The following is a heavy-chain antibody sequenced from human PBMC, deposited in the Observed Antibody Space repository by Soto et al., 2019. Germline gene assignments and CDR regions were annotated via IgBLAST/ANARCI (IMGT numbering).Heavy chain of an antibody. CDR1: GGSVRSGGSY. CDR2: ISYSGST. CDR3: ARGRTRYQLLYNSYAPGGNTWFDP. Sequence: QVQLQESGPGLVKPSETLSLTCTISGGSVRSGGSYWSWIRQPPGKGLEWLGYISYSGSTNYNPSLKSRVTISIDTSKKQFSLNLTSVTAADTALYYCARGRTRYQLLYNSYAPGGNTWFDPWGQGSLVTVSS. D-gene: IGHD2-2*02. V-gene: IGHV4-61*08. J-gene: IGHJ5*02.